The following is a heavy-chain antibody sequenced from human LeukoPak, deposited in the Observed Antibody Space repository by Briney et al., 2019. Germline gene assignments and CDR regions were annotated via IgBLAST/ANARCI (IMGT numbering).Heavy chain of an antibody. V-gene: IGHV4-59*01. CDR3: ARGSGYSSGWYSAFDI. D-gene: IGHD6-19*01. Sequence: SETLSLTCTVSGGSISSYYWSWIRQPPGQGLEWIGYIYYSGSTNYNPSLKSRVTISVDTSKNQFSLKLSSVTAADTAVYYCARGSGYSSGWYSAFDIWGQGTMVTVSS. CDR1: GGSISSYY. CDR2: IYYSGST. J-gene: IGHJ3*02.